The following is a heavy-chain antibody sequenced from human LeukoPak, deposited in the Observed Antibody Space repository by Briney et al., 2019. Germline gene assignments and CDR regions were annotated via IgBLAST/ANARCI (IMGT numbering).Heavy chain of an antibody. J-gene: IGHJ6*03. CDR2: IKQDGSEK. CDR1: GFTFSSYW. CDR3: ARRQGAVVPAASDYYYYYYMDV. D-gene: IGHD2-2*01. V-gene: IGHV3-7*01. Sequence: GGSLRLSCAASGFTFSSYWMSWVRQAPGKGLEWVANIKQDGSEKYYVDSVKGRFTISRDNAKNSLYLQMNSLRAEDTAVYYCARRQGAVVPAASDYYYYYYMDVWGKGTTVTVSS.